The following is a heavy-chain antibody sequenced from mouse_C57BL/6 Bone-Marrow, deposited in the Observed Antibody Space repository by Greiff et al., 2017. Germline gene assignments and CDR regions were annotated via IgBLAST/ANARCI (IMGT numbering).Heavy chain of an antibody. CDR2: IDPETGGT. D-gene: IGHD6-1*01. Sequence: VQLQQSGAELVRPGASVTLSCKASGYTFTDYGMHWVKQTPVHGLEWIGDIDPETGGTAYDQKLKGQATMTADKSYSTAYMESRSLTSEDAAVYYCTRRPLRGFAYWGQGTLVTVSA. J-gene: IGHJ3*01. CDR1: GYTFTDYG. V-gene: IGHV1-15*01. CDR3: TRRPLRGFAY.